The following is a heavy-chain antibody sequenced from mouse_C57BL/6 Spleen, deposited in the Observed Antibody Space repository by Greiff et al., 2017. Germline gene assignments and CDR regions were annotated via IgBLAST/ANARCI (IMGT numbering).Heavy chain of an antibody. J-gene: IGHJ2*01. CDR2: IYPGDGDT. CDR3: ARSGEGYFDY. CDR1: GYAFSSSW. V-gene: IGHV1-82*01. Sequence: VMLVESGPELVKPGASVKISCKASGYAFSSSWMNWVKQRPGKGLEWIGRIYPGDGDTNYNGKFKGKATLTADKSSSTAYMQLSSLTSEDSAVYFCARSGEGYFDYWGQGTTLTVSS. D-gene: IGHD3-1*01.